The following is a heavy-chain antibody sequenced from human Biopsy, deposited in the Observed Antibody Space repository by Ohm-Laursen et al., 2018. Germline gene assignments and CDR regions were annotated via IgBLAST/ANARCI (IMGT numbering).Heavy chain of an antibody. D-gene: IGHD3-10*01. V-gene: IGHV3-21*01. CDR3: ASLGLVWFGELLSVPFGMDV. Sequence: GSLRLSCTASGVTLSGYGMNWVRQAPGKGLEWVSSITSRSGYKYYADSVKGRFTISRDNAKNSLYLQMNSLRAEDTAVYFCASLGLVWFGELLSVPFGMDVWGPRDHGHRLL. CDR2: ITSRSGYK. CDR1: GVTLSGYG. J-gene: IGHJ6*01.